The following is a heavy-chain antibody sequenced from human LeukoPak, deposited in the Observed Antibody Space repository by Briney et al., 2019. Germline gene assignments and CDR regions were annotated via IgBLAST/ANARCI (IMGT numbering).Heavy chain of an antibody. Sequence: PSETLSLTCTVSGGSISSGSYYWSWIRQPAGKGLEWIGRIYTSGSTNYNPSLKSRVTISVDTSKNQFSLKLSSVTAADTAVYYCARGDSGYDFLDYWGQGTLVTVSS. J-gene: IGHJ4*02. D-gene: IGHD5-12*01. CDR1: GGSISSGSYY. V-gene: IGHV4-61*02. CDR3: ARGDSGYDFLDY. CDR2: IYTSGST.